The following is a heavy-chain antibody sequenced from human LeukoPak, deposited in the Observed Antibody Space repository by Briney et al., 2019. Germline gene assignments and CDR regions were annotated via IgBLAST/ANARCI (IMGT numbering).Heavy chain of an antibody. J-gene: IGHJ4*02. Sequence: SETLSLTCAVYGGSFSGYYWSWIRQPPGKGLEWIGEINHSGSTNYNPSLKRRVTISIDTSKNQFSLKLSSVTAAHTAVYYCARGGVFGEDYWGQGTLVTVSS. CDR1: GGSFSGYY. CDR3: ARGGVFGEDY. CDR2: INHSGST. D-gene: IGHD3-16*01. V-gene: IGHV4-34*01.